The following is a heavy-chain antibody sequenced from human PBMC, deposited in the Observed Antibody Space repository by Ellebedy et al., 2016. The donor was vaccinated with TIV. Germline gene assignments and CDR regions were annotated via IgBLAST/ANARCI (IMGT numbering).Heavy chain of an antibody. CDR1: GGSISSYD. J-gene: IGHJ6*02. D-gene: IGHD6-13*01. CDR2: IYYSGST. CDR3: ARVAKIAAAGQPYYYYYGLDV. Sequence: MPGGSLRLSCTVSGGSISSYDWNWIRQPPGKGLEWIGYIYYSGSTNYNPSLKSRVTISVDTSKNQFSLRLTSVTAADTAVYYCARVAKIAAAGQPYYYYYGLDVWGQGTTVTVSS. V-gene: IGHV4-59*01.